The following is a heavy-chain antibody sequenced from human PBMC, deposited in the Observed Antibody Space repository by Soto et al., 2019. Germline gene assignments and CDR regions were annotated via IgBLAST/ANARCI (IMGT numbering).Heavy chain of an antibody. Sequence: EVQLVESGGGLVQPGGSLRLSCAASGFTFGSYSMNWVRQAPGQGLQWVSYISSSSSTIYYADSVKGRFTISRDNAKNSLYLQMNSLRVEDTAVYYGARDRGSRESYYTFDYWGQGTLVTVSS. D-gene: IGHD3-10*01. V-gene: IGHV3-48*01. CDR1: GFTFGSYS. CDR3: ARDRGSRESYYTFDY. J-gene: IGHJ4*02. CDR2: ISSSSSTI.